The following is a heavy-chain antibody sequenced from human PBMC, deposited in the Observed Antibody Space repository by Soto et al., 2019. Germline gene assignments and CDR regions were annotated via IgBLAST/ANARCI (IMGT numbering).Heavy chain of an antibody. V-gene: IGHV1-3*01. CDR1: GYTFTSYA. CDR2: INAGNGNT. Sequence: ASVKVSCKASGYTFTSYAMHWVRQAPGQRLEWMGWINAGNGNTKYSQKFQGRVTITRDTSASTAYMELSSLRSEDTAVYYCARAGSNWNYELYYYGMDVWGQGATVSLSS. CDR3: ARAGSNWNYELYYYGMDV. J-gene: IGHJ6*02. D-gene: IGHD1-7*01.